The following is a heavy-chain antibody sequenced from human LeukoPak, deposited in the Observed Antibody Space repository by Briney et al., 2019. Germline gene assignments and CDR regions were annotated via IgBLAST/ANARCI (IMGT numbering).Heavy chain of an antibody. D-gene: IGHD3-22*01. V-gene: IGHV1-2*04. CDR1: GYTFTGYY. CDR3: ARDYYDSSGYFYYYYGMDV. CDR2: INPNRGGT. Sequence: ASVKVSCKASGYTFTGYYMHWVRQAPGQGLEWMGWINPNRGGTNYAQKFQGWVTMTRDTSISTAYMELSRLRSDDTAVYYCARDYYDSSGYFYYYYGMDVWGQGTTVTVSS. J-gene: IGHJ6*02.